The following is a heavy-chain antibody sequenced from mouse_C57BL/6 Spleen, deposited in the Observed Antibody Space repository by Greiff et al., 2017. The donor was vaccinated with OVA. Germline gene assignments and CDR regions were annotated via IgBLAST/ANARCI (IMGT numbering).Heavy chain of an antibody. J-gene: IGHJ2*01. CDR2: IDPSDSYT. CDR3: ARGYDYGFDY. D-gene: IGHD2-4*01. Sequence: QVQLKQSGAELVRPGTSVKLSCKASGYTFTSYWMHWVKQRPGQGLEWIGVIDPSDSYTNYNQKFKGKATLTVDTSSSTAYMQLSSLTSEDSAVYYCARGYDYGFDYWGQGTTLTVSS. CDR1: GYTFTSYW. V-gene: IGHV1-59*01.